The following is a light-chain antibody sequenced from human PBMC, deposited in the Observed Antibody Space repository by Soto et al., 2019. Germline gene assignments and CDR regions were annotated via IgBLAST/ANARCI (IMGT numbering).Light chain of an antibody. Sequence: QSVLSQPASVSGSPGQSITIPCTGSSSDVGSNNLVSWYQQHPGKAPKVMIYEATKRPSGVSNRFSGSKSGNTASLTISGLQAEDEADYYCCSYANIYIGVFGGGTQLTVL. J-gene: IGLJ3*02. CDR1: SSDVGSNNL. CDR3: CSYANIYIGV. CDR2: EAT. V-gene: IGLV2-23*01.